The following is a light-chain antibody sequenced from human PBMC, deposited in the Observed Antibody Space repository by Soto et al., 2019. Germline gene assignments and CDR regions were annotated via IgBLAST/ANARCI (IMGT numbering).Light chain of an antibody. CDR3: HQYASSPLT. CDR2: GAS. J-gene: IGKJ4*01. V-gene: IGKV3-20*01. Sequence: EIVLTQSPGTLSLSPGEGATLSCRPSQSVDSKYISWYQQKSGQAPRLLIYGASRRATGIPDRFSGSASGTDFTLTISRLEPEDFAVYYCHQYASSPLTSGGRTKV. CDR1: QSVDSKY.